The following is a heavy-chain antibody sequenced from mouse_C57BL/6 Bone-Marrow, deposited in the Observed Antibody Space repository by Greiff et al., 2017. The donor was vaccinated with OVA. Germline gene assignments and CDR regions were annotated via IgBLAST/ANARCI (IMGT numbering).Heavy chain of an antibody. J-gene: IGHJ1*03. CDR2: INPNYGTT. V-gene: IGHV1-39*01. Sequence: VHVKQSGPELVKPGASVKISCKASGYSFTDYNMNWVKQSNGKSLEWNGVINPNYGTTSYNQKFKGKATLTVDQSSSTAYMQLNSLTSEDSAVYYCAFYYGSSYRYFDVWGTGTTVTVSS. D-gene: IGHD1-1*01. CDR1: GYSFTDYN. CDR3: AFYYGSSYRYFDV.